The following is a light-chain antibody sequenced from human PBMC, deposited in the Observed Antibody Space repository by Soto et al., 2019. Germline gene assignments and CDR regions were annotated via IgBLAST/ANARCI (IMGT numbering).Light chain of an antibody. V-gene: IGLV1-47*02. CDR2: NND. J-gene: IGLJ3*02. CDR1: SSNLGKNL. Sequence: QSALTQPPSASGTPGQRVTISCSGSSSNLGKNLVYWYQQLPGTAPKLLIYNNDQRPSGVPERFSGSKSGTSASLAISGLRSEDEADYYCAAWDDRPSGRVFGGGTKLTVL. CDR3: AAWDDRPSGRV.